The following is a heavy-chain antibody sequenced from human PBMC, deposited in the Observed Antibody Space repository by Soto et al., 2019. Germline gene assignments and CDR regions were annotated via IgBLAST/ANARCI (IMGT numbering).Heavy chain of an antibody. CDR2: ISYDGSNK. CDR1: GFTFSSYA. D-gene: IGHD4-17*01. V-gene: IGHV3-30-3*01. CDR3: ARTRGDYNFPRDY. Sequence: QVQLVESGGGVVQPGRSLRLSCAASGFTFSSYAMHWVRQAPGKGLEWVAVISYDGSNKYYADSVQGRFTISRDNSKNTLYLQMNSLRAEDTAVYYCARTRGDYNFPRDYWGQGTLVTVSS. J-gene: IGHJ4*02.